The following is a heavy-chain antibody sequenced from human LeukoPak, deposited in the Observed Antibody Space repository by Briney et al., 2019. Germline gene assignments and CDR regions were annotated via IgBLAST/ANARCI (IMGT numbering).Heavy chain of an antibody. CDR2: IWYDGSNK. CDR3: AKDHEYSSHYYYYYYMDV. V-gene: IGHV3-33*06. Sequence: PGRSLRLSCAASGFTFSSYGMHWVRQAPGKGLEWVAVIWYDGSNKYYADSVKGRFTISRDNSKNTLYLQMNSLRAEDTAVYYCAKDHEYSSHYYYYYYMDVWGKGTTVTVSS. CDR1: GFTFSSYG. J-gene: IGHJ6*03. D-gene: IGHD6-6*01.